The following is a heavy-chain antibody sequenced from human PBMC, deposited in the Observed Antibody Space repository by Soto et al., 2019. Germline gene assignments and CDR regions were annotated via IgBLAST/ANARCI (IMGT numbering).Heavy chain of an antibody. V-gene: IGHV3-33*01. CDR2: IWHDGNNK. D-gene: IGHD1-26*01. CDR1: GFTLSNYG. Sequence: GGSLRLSCAASGFTLSNYGMHWVRQAPGKGLEWVAIIWHDGNNKYYADSVRGRFIISRDNSKNRLYLQMNSLRAEDTAVYYCASDLVGASDSYGLDVWGQGTPVTVSS. J-gene: IGHJ6*02. CDR3: ASDLVGASDSYGLDV.